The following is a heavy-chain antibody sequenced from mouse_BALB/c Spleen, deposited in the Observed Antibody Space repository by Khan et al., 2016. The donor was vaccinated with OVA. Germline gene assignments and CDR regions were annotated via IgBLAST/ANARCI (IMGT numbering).Heavy chain of an antibody. Sequence: VQLKQSGPGLVKPSQSLSLTCTVTGYSITSDYAWNWIRQFPGNKLEWMGFISYSGNTKYNPSLQSRISITRDTSKNQFFLQLNSVTTEDTATYYCARFYGGDFYYWGQGTTLTVSS. CDR1: GYSITSDYA. V-gene: IGHV3-2*02. D-gene: IGHD1-1*01. J-gene: IGHJ2*01. CDR2: ISYSGNT. CDR3: ARFYGGDFYY.